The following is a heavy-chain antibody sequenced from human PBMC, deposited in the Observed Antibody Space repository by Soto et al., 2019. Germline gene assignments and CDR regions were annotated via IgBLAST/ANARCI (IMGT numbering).Heavy chain of an antibody. CDR3: ARVSGSSSWPDYYYYGMDV. CDR1: GDSVSSNSAA. V-gene: IGHV6-1*01. D-gene: IGHD6-13*01. CDR2: TYYRSKWYN. Sequence: SQTLSLTCAISGDSVSSNSAAWNWIRQSPSRGLEWLGRTYYRSKWYNDYAVSVKSRITINPDTSKNQFSLQLNSVTPEDTAVYYCARVSGSSSWPDYYYYGMDVWGQGTTVTVSS. J-gene: IGHJ6*02.